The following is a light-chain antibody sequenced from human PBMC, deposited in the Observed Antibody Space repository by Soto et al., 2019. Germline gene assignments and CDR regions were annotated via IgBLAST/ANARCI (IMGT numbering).Light chain of an antibody. V-gene: IGKV1-8*01. CDR1: QGISSY. CDR2: AES. J-gene: IGKJ1*01. Sequence: AIRMTQSPSSLSASTGDRVTITCRASQGISSYLAWYQQKPGKAPKLLIYAESTLQSGVPSRFSGSGSGTDFTLTLSCLQSEDFATYYCQQYYSYPWTFGQGTKVQIK. CDR3: QQYYSYPWT.